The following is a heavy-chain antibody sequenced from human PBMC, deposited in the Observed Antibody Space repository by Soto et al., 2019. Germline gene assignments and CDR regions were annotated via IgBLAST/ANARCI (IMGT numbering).Heavy chain of an antibody. J-gene: IGHJ6*02. Sequence: PSEILSETRRVGDDCICRCYWNWNRQPPGKGLEWIGYIYYSGSTNYNPSLKSRVTISVDTSKNQFSLKLSSVTAADTAVYYCARRGLGYYYYGMDVWGQGTTVTVSS. D-gene: IGHD3-10*01. CDR2: IYYSGST. V-gene: IGHV4-59*01. CDR3: ARRGLGYYYYGMDV. CDR1: DDCICRCY.